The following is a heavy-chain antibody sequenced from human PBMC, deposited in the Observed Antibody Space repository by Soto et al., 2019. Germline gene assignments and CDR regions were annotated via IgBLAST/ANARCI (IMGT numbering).Heavy chain of an antibody. CDR2: IIPIFGTA. CDR1: GGTFSSYA. J-gene: IGHJ6*02. Sequence: QVQLVQSGAEVKKPGSSVKVSCKASGGTFSSYAISWVRQAPGQGLEWMGGIIPIFGTANYAQKFQGRVTITADESTSTAYMELSSLRSEDTAVYYCAREKWRNGIAVADYYGMDVWGQGTTVTVSS. D-gene: IGHD6-19*01. V-gene: IGHV1-69*01. CDR3: AREKWRNGIAVADYYGMDV.